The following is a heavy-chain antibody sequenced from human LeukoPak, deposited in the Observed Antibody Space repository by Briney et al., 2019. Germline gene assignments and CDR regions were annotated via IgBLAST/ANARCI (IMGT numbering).Heavy chain of an antibody. J-gene: IGHJ4*03. CDR1: GFTFSSHG. CDR3: AKLLRDVTIYDF. D-gene: IGHD5-24*01. CDR2: INQGESMI. V-gene: IGHV3-7*01. Sequence: GSLRLSCAASGFTFSSHGMSWVRQAPGKGLEWVASINQGESMIWYVDSVKGRFTISRDNANNLLFLQMNYMRVEDTAVYYCAKLLRDVTIYDFWGHGDLVTVSS.